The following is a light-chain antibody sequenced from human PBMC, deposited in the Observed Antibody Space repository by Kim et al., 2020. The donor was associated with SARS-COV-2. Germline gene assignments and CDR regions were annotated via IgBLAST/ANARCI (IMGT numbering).Light chain of an antibody. V-gene: IGKV3-20*01. Sequence: SPGERATLTCGASQSVNTNYLAWYQQKPGQPPRLLIYSTSSRATGIPDRFSGSGSGTDCTLTISRLEPEDFAVYYCQQYGRPPQTFGQGTKVDIK. CDR3: QQYGRPPQT. CDR2: STS. J-gene: IGKJ1*01. CDR1: QSVNTNY.